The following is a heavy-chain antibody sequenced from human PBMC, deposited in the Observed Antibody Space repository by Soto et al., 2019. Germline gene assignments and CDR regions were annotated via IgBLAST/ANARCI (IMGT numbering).Heavy chain of an antibody. CDR1: GGSISSSSYY. V-gene: IGHV4-39*01. CDR2: IYYSGST. D-gene: IGHD1-7*01. J-gene: IGHJ6*03. CDR3: ARRLELPYMDV. Sequence: SETLSLTCTVSGGSISSSSYYWGWIRQPPGKGLEWIGSIYYSGSTYYNPSLKSRVTISVDTSKNQFSLKLSSVTAADTAVYYCARRLELPYMDVWGKGTTVTVSS.